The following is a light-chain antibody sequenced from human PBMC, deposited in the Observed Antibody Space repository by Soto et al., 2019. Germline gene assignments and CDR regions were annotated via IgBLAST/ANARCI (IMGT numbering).Light chain of an antibody. CDR2: DVS. CDR3: QQYNSYSWT. Sequence: DIQMTHSPSTLSASVGDRVITTCRASQSISRRLALYQQKPGKAPRLLIYDVSTLESGVPSRFSGSGSGTEFTLTISGLQPDDFATYYCQQYNSYSWTFGQGTKVDIK. J-gene: IGKJ1*01. V-gene: IGKV1-5*01. CDR1: QSISRR.